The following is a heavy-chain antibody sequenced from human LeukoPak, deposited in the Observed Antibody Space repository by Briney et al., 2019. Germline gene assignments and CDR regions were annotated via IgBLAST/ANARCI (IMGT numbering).Heavy chain of an antibody. V-gene: IGHV4-34*01. CDR3: ARAAYDFWSGYYNYYFDY. D-gene: IGHD3-3*01. CDR1: GFTFSSYW. Sequence: PGGSLRLSCAASGFTFSSYWMSWIRQPPGKGLEWIGEINHSGSTNYNPSLKSRVTISVDTSRNQFSLKLSSVTAADTAVYYCARAAYDFWSGYYNYYFDYWGQGTLVTVSS. J-gene: IGHJ4*02. CDR2: INHSGST.